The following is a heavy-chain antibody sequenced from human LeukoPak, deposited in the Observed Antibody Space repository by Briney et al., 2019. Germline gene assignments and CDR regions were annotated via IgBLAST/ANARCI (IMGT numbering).Heavy chain of an antibody. J-gene: IGHJ4*02. V-gene: IGHV3-23*01. Sequence: GGSLRLSCAASGFTFSSYAMAWVRQAPGKGLEWVSGVSAGGLSTYYADSVKGRFTISRDNMMNTLHLQMNSLRADDTAVYYCANVDSSGYADYWGQGTLVTVSS. D-gene: IGHD3-22*01. CDR2: VSAGGLST. CDR1: GFTFSSYA. CDR3: ANVDSSGYADY.